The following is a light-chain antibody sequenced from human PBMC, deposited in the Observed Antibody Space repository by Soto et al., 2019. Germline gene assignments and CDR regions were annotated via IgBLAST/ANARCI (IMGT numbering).Light chain of an antibody. CDR2: GAS. Sequence: EIVLTQSPGTLSLSPGERATLSCRASQSVTSSYLAWYQQKPGQAPRLLIYGASSRATGIPDRFSGSGSGTDFTLTISRLEPPDVAMYYYHPYGISPLTFGGGTNVEIK. CDR1: QSVTSSY. V-gene: IGKV3-20*01. CDR3: HPYGISPLT. J-gene: IGKJ4*01.